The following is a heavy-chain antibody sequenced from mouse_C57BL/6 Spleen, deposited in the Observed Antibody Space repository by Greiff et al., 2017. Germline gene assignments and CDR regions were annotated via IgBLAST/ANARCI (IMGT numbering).Heavy chain of an antibody. D-gene: IGHD1-1*01. CDR2: IDPEDGET. Sequence: VQLQQSGAELVKPGASVKLSCTASGFNIKDYYMHWVKQRTEQGLEWIGRIDPEDGETKYAPKFQGKATITADTSSNTAYLQLSSLTSEDTAVYYCAFYYYGSSSTDYYAMDYWGQGTSVTVSS. CDR1: GFNIKDYY. V-gene: IGHV14-2*01. CDR3: AFYYYGSSSTDYYAMDY. J-gene: IGHJ4*01.